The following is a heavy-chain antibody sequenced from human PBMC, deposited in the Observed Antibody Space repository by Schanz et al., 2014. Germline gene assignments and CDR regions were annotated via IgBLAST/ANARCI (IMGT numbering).Heavy chain of an antibody. CDR2: ISGSGGST. V-gene: IGHV3-23*04. Sequence: VQVVQSGGGLVKPGGSLRLSCAASGFTFGDYAMTWVRQAPGKGLEWVIVISGSGGSTYYADSVRGRFTMSRDNSKNTVHLQMSSLRVEDTAVYYCARIGGSVFDYWAQGTLVTVSS. J-gene: IGHJ4*02. D-gene: IGHD3-10*01. CDR3: ARIGGSVFDY. CDR1: GFTFGDYA.